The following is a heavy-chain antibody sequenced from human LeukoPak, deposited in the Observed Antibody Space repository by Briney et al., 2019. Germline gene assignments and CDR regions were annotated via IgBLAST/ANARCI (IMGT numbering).Heavy chain of an antibody. D-gene: IGHD1-26*01. J-gene: IGHJ4*02. V-gene: IGHV1-18*04. CDR3: ARDQWILRGSYWFDF. CDR2: IGVYNGNT. CDR1: GFTFTSYG. Sequence: ASVNVSCKTSGFTFTSYGIAWVRQAPGQGLEWMGWIGVYNGNTSKAQNLQGRVTMTTDPSTSTAYLELRSLRSDDTAVYYCARDQWILRGSYWFDFWGQGTLVTVTS.